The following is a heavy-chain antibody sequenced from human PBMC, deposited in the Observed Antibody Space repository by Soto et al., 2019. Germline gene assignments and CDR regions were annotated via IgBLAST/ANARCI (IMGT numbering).Heavy chain of an antibody. CDR2: IYYSGST. V-gene: IGHV4-59*01. J-gene: IGHJ4*02. D-gene: IGHD3-22*01. CDR3: ARGYDSSGYYWSDYLAY. CDR1: GGSISSYY. Sequence: PSETLSLTCTVSGGSISSYYWSWIRQPPGKGLEWIGYIYYSGSTNYNPSLKSRVTISVDTSKNQFSLKLSSVTAADTAVYYCARGYDSSGYYWSDYLAYWGQGTLVTVSS.